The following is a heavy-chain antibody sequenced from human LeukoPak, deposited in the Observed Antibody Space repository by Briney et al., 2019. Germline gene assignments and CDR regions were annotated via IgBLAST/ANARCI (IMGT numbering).Heavy chain of an antibody. D-gene: IGHD4-23*01. J-gene: IGHJ3*02. Sequence: PGESLKISCKGSGYSFTSYWIGWVRQMPGKGLEWMGIIYPGDSDTRYSPSFQGQVTISADKSISTAYLQWSSLKASDTAMYYCARPQTIGGPPQAFDIWGQGTMVTVSS. CDR1: GYSFTSYW. V-gene: IGHV5-51*01. CDR2: IYPGDSDT. CDR3: ARPQTIGGPPQAFDI.